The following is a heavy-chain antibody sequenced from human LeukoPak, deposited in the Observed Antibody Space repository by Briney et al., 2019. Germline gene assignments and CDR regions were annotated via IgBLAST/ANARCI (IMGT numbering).Heavy chain of an antibody. CDR2: ISSSGGTI. D-gene: IGHD3-16*02. Sequence: GGSLRLSCAASGFIFSTYEMNWVRQAPGKGLEWVSYISSSGGTIYYADSVKGRFTISRANAKNSLYLQMNSVRVEDTAVYYCARDLWGSSRPPFDHWGQGTLVTV. CDR1: GFIFSTYE. J-gene: IGHJ4*02. V-gene: IGHV3-48*03. CDR3: ARDLWGSSRPPFDH.